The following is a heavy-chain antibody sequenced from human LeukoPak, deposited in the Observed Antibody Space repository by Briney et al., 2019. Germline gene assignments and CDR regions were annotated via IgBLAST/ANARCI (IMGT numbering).Heavy chain of an antibody. J-gene: IGHJ5*02. CDR2: INPNSGGT. CDR3: ARPWLNYDFWSGLPRYNWFDP. CDR1: GYTFTGYY. D-gene: IGHD3-3*01. V-gene: IGHV1-2*02. Sequence: ASVKVSCKASGYTFTGYYMHWVRQAPGQGLEWMGWINPNSGGTSYAQKFQGRVTMTRDTSISTAYMELSRLRSDDTAVYYCARPWLNYDFWSGLPRYNWFDPWGQGTLVTVSS.